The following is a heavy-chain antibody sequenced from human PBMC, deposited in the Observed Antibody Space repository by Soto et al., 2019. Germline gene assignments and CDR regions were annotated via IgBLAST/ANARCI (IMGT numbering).Heavy chain of an antibody. V-gene: IGHV5-10-1*01. CDR3: AGRRDGYNGYGMDV. Sequence: GESLKISCKGSGYSFAGYWITWVRQMPGKGLEWMGRIDPSDSQTYYSPSFRGHVTISAAKSITTVFLQWSSLRASDTAMYYCAGRRDGYNGYGMDVWGQGTTVTVSS. D-gene: IGHD5-12*01. CDR1: GYSFAGYW. J-gene: IGHJ6*02. CDR2: IDPSDSQT.